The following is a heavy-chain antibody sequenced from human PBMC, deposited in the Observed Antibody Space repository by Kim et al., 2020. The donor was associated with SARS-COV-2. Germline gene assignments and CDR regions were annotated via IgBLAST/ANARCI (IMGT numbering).Heavy chain of an antibody. CDR3: ARAGIGWNAFDI. CDR2: ISSGSGNTI. D-gene: IGHD2-15*01. CDR1: GFSFSGQF. J-gene: IGHJ3*02. Sequence: GGSLRLSCAASGFSFSGQFMNWIRQAPGKGLEWVSYISSGSGNTIFYADSVKGRFTISRDNAKNSLYLQMISLRAEDTAVYYCARAGIGWNAFDIWGLGTMVTVSS. V-gene: IGHV3-11*01.